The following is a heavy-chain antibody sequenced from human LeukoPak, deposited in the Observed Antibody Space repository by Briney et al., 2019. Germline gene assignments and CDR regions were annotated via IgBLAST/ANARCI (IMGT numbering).Heavy chain of an antibody. Sequence: ASVKVSCKASGYTFTSYGISWVRQAPGQGLEWMGWISAYNGNTNYAQKLQGRVTMTTDTSTSTAYMELRSLRSDDTAVYDRAXXXXXDFWSGHTRVGMDVWGQGTTVTVSS. CDR1: GYTFTSYG. V-gene: IGHV1-18*01. D-gene: IGHD3-3*01. CDR2: ISAYNGNT. J-gene: IGHJ6*02. CDR3: AXXXXXDFWSGHTRVGMDV.